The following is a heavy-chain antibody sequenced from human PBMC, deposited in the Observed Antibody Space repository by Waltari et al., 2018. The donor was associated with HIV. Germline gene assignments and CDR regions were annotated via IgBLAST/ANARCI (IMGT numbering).Heavy chain of an antibody. CDR2: IYHPGST. CDR1: GGSITTYNC. J-gene: IGHJ5*02. Sequence: QVQLQESGPGQVEPSGPLSLTCAVSGGSITTYNCWTWVRQPPGKGLEWIGEIYHPGSTNYNKSLKSRVTISVDKSKNQFSLELRSVTAADTAVYYCVRVVSDGNGSSWLDPWGQGTLVTVSS. D-gene: IGHD2-21*01. CDR3: VRVVSDGNGSSWLDP. V-gene: IGHV4-4*02.